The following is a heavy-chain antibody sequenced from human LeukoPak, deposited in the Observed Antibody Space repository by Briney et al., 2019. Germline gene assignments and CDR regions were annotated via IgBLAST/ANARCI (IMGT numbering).Heavy chain of an antibody. D-gene: IGHD3-9*01. V-gene: IGHV3-30*02. CDR3: ATHPTYYDILTGYYPDRYSSDY. CDR1: GFTFSSYG. CDR2: IRYDGSNK. J-gene: IGHJ4*02. Sequence: GGSLRLSCAASGFTFSSYGTHWVRQAPGKGLGWVAFIRYDGSNKYYADCVKGRFTISRDNSKNTLYLQMNSLRAEDTAVYYCATHPTYYDILTGYYPDRYSSDYWGQGTLVTVSS.